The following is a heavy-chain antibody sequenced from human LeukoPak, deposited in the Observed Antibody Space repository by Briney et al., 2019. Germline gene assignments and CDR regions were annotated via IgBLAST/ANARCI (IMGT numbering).Heavy chain of an antibody. CDR2: IYYSGST. CDR3: ARDISSSWIFDY. CDR1: GGSISSYY. D-gene: IGHD6-13*01. Sequence: SETLSLTCTVSGGSISSYYWSWLRQPPGKGLEWIGYIYYSGSTNYNPSLKSRVTISVYTSKNQFSLKLSSVTAADTAVYYCARDISSSWIFDYWGQGTLVTVSS. V-gene: IGHV4-59*01. J-gene: IGHJ4*02.